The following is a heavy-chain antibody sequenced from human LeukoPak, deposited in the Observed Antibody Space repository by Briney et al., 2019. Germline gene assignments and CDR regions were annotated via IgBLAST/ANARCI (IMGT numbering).Heavy chain of an antibody. J-gene: IGHJ4*02. V-gene: IGHV1-2*02. D-gene: IGHD3-22*01. CDR2: INPNSGGT. CDR3: ARASHAYYYDSSGYYSDY. CDR1: GYTFTGYY. Sequence: VASVKVSCKASGYTFTGYYMHWVRQAPGQGLEWMGWINPNSGGTNYAQKFQGRVTMTRDKSINTAYLELSRLRSNDTAVYYCARASHAYYYDSSGYYSDYWGQGTLVTVSS.